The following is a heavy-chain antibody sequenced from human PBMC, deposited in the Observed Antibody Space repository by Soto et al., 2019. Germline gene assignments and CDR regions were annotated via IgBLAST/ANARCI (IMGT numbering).Heavy chain of an antibody. CDR3: ATERNGYCSSTSCPSDI. Sequence: SVKVSCTASGGTFSSYTSSWVRQAPGQGLEWMGRIIPILGIANYAQKFQGRVTITADKSTSTAYMELSSLRSEDTAVYYCATERNGYCSSTSCPSDIWGQGTMVTVSS. CDR1: GGTFSSYT. D-gene: IGHD2-2*01. V-gene: IGHV1-69*02. CDR2: IIPILGIA. J-gene: IGHJ3*02.